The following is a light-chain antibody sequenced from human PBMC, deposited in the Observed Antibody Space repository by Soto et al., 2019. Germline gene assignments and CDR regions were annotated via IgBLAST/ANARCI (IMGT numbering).Light chain of an antibody. CDR2: EVS. CDR3: SSYTSSSTLV. Sequence: QSVLTQPASVSGSPGQSITISCTGTSSDVGGYNYVSWYQQHPGKVPKLMIYEVSNRPSGVSNRFSGSKSGNTASLTISGLQAEDEADYYCSSYTSSSTLVFGTGIKVTVL. CDR1: SSDVGGYNY. V-gene: IGLV2-14*01. J-gene: IGLJ1*01.